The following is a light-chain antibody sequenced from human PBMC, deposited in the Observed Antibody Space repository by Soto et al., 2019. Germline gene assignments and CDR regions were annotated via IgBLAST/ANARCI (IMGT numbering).Light chain of an antibody. Sequence: DIQMTQSHSTLSASVGDRVTITCRASQSISSWLAWYQQKPGRAPKLLIYDASSLESGVPSRFSGSGSGTEFTLTISSLQPDDFSTYYCQQYNSFTWTCGQGTKVDI. J-gene: IGKJ1*01. CDR1: QSISSW. CDR2: DAS. V-gene: IGKV1-5*01. CDR3: QQYNSFTWT.